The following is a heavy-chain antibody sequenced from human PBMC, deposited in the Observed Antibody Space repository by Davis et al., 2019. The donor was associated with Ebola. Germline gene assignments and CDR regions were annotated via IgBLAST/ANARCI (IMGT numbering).Heavy chain of an antibody. CDR1: GFTFNNYA. CDR3: ARDPAFSSFDY. D-gene: IGHD6-6*01. J-gene: IGHJ4*02. V-gene: IGHV3-23*01. Sequence: GESLKISCAASGFTFNNYAMSWVRQAPGKGLQWVSALSATSTTIYYADSVKGRFTISRDNSKDTLYLQMNSLRAEDTAVYYCARDPAFSSFDYWGQGALVTVSS. CDR2: LSATSTTI.